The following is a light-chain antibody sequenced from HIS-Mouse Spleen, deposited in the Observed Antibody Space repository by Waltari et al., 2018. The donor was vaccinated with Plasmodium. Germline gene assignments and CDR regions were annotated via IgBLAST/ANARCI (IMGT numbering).Light chain of an antibody. CDR3: YSTDSSGNHRV. J-gene: IGLJ3*02. V-gene: IGLV3-10*01. Sequence: SYELTQPHSVSVSPGQTARITCSGAALRHNYDYWYQQKSGQAPVLVIYEDSKRPSGIPERFSGSSSGTMATLTISGAQVEDEADYYCYSTDSSGNHRVFGGGTKLTVL. CDR1: ALRHNY. CDR2: EDS.